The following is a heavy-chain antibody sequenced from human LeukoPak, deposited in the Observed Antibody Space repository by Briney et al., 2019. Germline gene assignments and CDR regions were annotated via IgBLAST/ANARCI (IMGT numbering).Heavy chain of an antibody. CDR3: ARAVVPVQSQYYYYYGMDV. D-gene: IGHD2-2*01. V-gene: IGHV1-69*04. CDR1: GGTFSSYA. Sequence: ASVKVSCKASGGTFSSYAISWVRQAPGQGLEWMGRIIPILGIANYAQKFQGRVTITADKSTSKAYMELSSLRSEDTAVYYCARAVVPVQSQYYYYYGMDVWGQGTTVTVSS. CDR2: IIPILGIA. J-gene: IGHJ6*02.